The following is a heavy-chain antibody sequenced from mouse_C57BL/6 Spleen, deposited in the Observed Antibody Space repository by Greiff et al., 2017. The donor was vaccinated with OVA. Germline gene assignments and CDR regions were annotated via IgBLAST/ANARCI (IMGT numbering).Heavy chain of an antibody. CDR3: ARSGYYGSSLSPFDV. V-gene: IGHV1-53*01. D-gene: IGHD1-1*01. CDR2: INPSNGGT. CDR1: GYTFTSYW. Sequence: QVQLQQPGTELVKPGASVKLSCKASGYTFTSYWMPWVKQRPGQGLEWIGNINPSNGGTNYNEKFKSKATLTVDKSSSTAYMQLSSLTSEDSAVYYCARSGYYGSSLSPFDVWGTGTTVTVSS. J-gene: IGHJ1*03.